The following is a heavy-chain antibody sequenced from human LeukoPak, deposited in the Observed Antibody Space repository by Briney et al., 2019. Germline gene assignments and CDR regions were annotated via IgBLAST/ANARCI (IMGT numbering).Heavy chain of an antibody. CDR2: IIPIFGIA. V-gene: IGHV1-69*04. CDR1: VGTYSSYA. D-gene: IGHD2-2*01. CDR3: ARTPEGYCSSTSCQRTDYYYYYGMDV. J-gene: IGHJ6*02. Sequence: GASVKVSCKASVGTYSSYAISWVRPAPGQGLAWMGRIIPIFGIAHYAQKFQGRVTITADKSTSTAYMELSSLRSEDTAVYYCARTPEGYCSSTSCQRTDYYYYYGMDVWGQGTTVTVSS.